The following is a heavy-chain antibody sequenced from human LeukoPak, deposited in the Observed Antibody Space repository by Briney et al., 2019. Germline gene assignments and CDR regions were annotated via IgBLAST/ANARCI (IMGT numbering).Heavy chain of an antibody. J-gene: IGHJ6*02. V-gene: IGHV4-59*08. CDR1: GGSISSYY. CDR3: ARLSAGYYHSGLGMDV. D-gene: IGHD3-22*01. CDR2: IHYSGST. Sequence: SETLSLTCTVSGGSISSYYWSWIRLPPGKGLEWIGYIHYSGSTNYNPSLKSPVTISVDTSKNQFSLKLSSVTAADTAVYYCARLSAGYYHSGLGMDVWGRGTTVTVSS.